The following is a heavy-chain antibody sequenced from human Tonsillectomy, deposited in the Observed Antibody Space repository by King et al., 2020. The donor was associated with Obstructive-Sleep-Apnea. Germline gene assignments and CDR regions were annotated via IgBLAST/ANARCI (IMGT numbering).Heavy chain of an antibody. CDR3: ARARGGSYYDY. Sequence: QLVQSGAEVKKPGASVKVSCKASGYTFTTYYMHWVRQDPGQGLEWMGLINPSGGSTSYAQKCQGRVTMTRDTSTSTVYMELSSLRSEDTAVYYCARARGGSYYDYWGQGTLVTVSS. CDR2: INPSGGST. V-gene: IGHV1-46*01. D-gene: IGHD3-16*01. CDR1: GYTFTTYY. J-gene: IGHJ4*02.